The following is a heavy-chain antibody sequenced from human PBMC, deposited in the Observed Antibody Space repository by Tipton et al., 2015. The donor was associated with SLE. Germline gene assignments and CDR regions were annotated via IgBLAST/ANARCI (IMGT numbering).Heavy chain of an antibody. V-gene: IGHV4-39*01. CDR3: ARHVLFEAGFGAYFDF. J-gene: IGHJ4*02. CDR2: IYFSGST. Sequence: TLSLTCTVSGVSISSHYWGWIRQPPGKGLEWIGSIYFSGSTYYNPSLKSRVTLSVDRSKNQFSLKLTSVTATDTAVYYCARHVLFEAGFGAYFDFWGQGTLVSVSS. CDR1: GVSISSHY. D-gene: IGHD3-10*01.